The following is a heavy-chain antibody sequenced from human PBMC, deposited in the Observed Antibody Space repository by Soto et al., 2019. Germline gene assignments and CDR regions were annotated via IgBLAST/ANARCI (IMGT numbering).Heavy chain of an antibody. CDR3: SGGVGDAI. J-gene: IGHJ4*02. V-gene: IGHV3-7*04. CDR2: TNQDGSEK. Sequence: EDQLVESGGGLVQPGGSLRLTCAVSGFSFRSDWMNWVRQAPGKGLEWVAHTNQDGSEKYYLDSVKGRFTIFRDNAKNSLDLRMNSPEAEDTALYSCSGGVGDAIWGQGTLVTVSS. D-gene: IGHD1-26*01. CDR1: GFSFRSDW.